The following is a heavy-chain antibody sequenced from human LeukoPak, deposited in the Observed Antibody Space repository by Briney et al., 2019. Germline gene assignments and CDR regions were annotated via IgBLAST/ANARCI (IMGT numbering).Heavy chain of an antibody. CDR3: AKPYGSGNIKYYFDY. V-gene: IGHV3-30*18. CDR2: ISYDGSNK. D-gene: IGHD3-10*01. Sequence: GGSLRLSCAASGFTFSSYSMHWVRQAPGKGLEWVAVISYDGSNKYYADSVKGRFTISRDNSKNTLYLQMNSLRAEDTAVYYCAKPYGSGNIKYYFDYWGQGTLVTVSS. CDR1: GFTFSSYS. J-gene: IGHJ4*02.